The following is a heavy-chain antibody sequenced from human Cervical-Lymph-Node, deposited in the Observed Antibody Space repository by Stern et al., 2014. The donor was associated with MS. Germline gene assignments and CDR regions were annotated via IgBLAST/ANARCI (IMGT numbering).Heavy chain of an antibody. D-gene: IGHD4-11*01. CDR2: IRGDGNSR. CDR1: GFVFRNFW. J-gene: IGHJ4*02. Sequence: EVQLAESGGDLVQPGGSLRLSCAASGFVFRNFWMNWVRQAPGKGLEWVANIRGDGNSRDYVDSVKGRFTVSWYNAKNSLYLQMNSLRAEDTAVYYCARGFPYSDSSNWGQGTLVTVSS. V-gene: IGHV3-7*01. CDR3: ARGFPYSDSSN.